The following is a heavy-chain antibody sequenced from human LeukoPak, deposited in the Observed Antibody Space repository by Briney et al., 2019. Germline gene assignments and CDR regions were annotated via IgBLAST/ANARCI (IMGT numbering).Heavy chain of an antibody. CDR3: ARWRSGYYYYRFDY. J-gene: IGHJ4*02. CDR2: INHSGST. V-gene: IGHV4-34*01. CDR1: GGSFSGYY. D-gene: IGHD3-22*01. Sequence: PSETLSLTCAVYGGSFSGYYWSWIRQPPGKGLEWIGEINHSGSTNYNPSLKSRVTISVDTSKNQFSLKLSSVTAAETAVYYCARWRSGYYYYRFDYWGQGTLVPVSS.